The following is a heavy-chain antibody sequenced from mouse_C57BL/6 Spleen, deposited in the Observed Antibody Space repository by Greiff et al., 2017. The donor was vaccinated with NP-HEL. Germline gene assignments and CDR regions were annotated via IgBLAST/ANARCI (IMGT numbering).Heavy chain of an antibody. CDR2: ISRKSNNYAT. CDR3: VRQANYDSSNVNDFDY. V-gene: IGHV10-1*01. Sequence: EVKLEESGGGLVQPEGSLKLSCAASGFSFNTYAMNWVRQAPGKGLEWVARISRKSNNYATYYAVSVKDRFTISRDDSESMLYLQMNNLKTEDTAMYYCVRQANYDSSNVNDFDYWGQGTTLTVSS. CDR1: GFSFNTYA. D-gene: IGHD1-1*01. J-gene: IGHJ2*01.